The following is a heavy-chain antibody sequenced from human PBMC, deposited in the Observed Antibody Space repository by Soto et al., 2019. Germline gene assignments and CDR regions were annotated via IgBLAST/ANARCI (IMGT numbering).Heavy chain of an antibody. CDR1: GGSFSGYY. Sequence: QVQLQQWGAGLLKPSETLSLTCAVYGGSFSGYYWSWIRQPPGKGLEWIGEINHSGSTNYNPSLKRRVTISVDTSKNQFTLKLSSVTAADTAVYYCARGTRVTVVVPAAATGWYYGMDVWGQGTTVTVSS. CDR3: ARGTRVTVVVPAAATGWYYGMDV. D-gene: IGHD2-2*01. CDR2: INHSGST. J-gene: IGHJ6*02. V-gene: IGHV4-34*01.